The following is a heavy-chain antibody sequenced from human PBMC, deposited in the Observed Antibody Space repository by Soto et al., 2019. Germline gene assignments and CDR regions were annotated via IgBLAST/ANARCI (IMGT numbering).Heavy chain of an antibody. Sequence: EVQLVESGGGLVKPGGSLRLSCAASGFTFSSYSMNWVRQAPGKGLEWVSSISSSSSYIYYADSVKGRFTISRDNAKNSLYLQMNRLRADDTAVYYCGRIQLGYDAFDIWGQGTMVTVSS. V-gene: IGHV3-21*01. D-gene: IGHD6-6*01. CDR1: GFTFSSYS. J-gene: IGHJ3*02. CDR2: ISSSSSYI. CDR3: GRIQLGYDAFDI.